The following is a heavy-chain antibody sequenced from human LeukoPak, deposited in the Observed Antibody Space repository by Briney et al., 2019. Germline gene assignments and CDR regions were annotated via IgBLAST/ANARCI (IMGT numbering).Heavy chain of an antibody. V-gene: IGHV1-46*01. Sequence: ASVKVSCKASGYTFTSYYMHWVRQAPGQGLEWMGIINPSGGSTSYAQKFQGRVTMTRDTSTSTVYMELSSLRSEDTAAYYCARTPPDCGGDCYIFDYWGQGTLVTVSS. CDR1: GYTFTSYY. J-gene: IGHJ4*02. CDR3: ARTPPDCGGDCYIFDY. CDR2: INPSGGST. D-gene: IGHD2-21*02.